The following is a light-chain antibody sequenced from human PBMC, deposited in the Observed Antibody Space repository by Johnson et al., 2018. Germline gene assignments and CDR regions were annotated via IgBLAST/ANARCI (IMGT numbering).Light chain of an antibody. CDR2: ENN. CDR1: SSNIGNNY. V-gene: IGLV1-51*02. J-gene: IGLJ1*01. CDR3: GTWDSRLSAGNV. Sequence: QSVLTQPPSVSAAPGQKVTISCSGSSSNIGNNYVSWYQQLPGTAPKLLIYENNKRPSGIPDRFSGSKSGTSATLGLPGLQTGDEAEYYCGTWDSRLSAGNVFGTGTKVTVL.